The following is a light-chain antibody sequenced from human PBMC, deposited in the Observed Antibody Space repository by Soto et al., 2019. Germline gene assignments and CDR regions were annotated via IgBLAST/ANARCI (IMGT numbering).Light chain of an antibody. CDR3: SSYTTIKTWV. CDR1: SSDVGAYKY. CDR2: EVS. V-gene: IGLV2-14*01. J-gene: IGLJ3*02. Sequence: QSALTQPASVSGSPGQSITISCTGTSSDVGAYKYVSWYQQHPGKAPTVIIFEVSNRPSGVSNRFSGSKSGNTASLTISGLQAEDEADYYCSSYTTIKTWVFGGGTKVTVL.